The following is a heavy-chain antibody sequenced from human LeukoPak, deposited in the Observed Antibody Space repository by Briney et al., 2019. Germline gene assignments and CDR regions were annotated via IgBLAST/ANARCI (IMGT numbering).Heavy chain of an antibody. Sequence: PGTSVKVSCKASGFTFTSSAMQWVRQARGQRLEWIGWIVVGSGNTNHAQKFQERVTITRDMSTSTAYMELSSLRSEDTAVYYCAARDGSGSPTTDAFDIWGQGTMVTVSS. CDR1: GFTFTSSA. CDR3: AARDGSGSPTTDAFDI. D-gene: IGHD1-26*01. J-gene: IGHJ3*02. V-gene: IGHV1-58*02. CDR2: IVVGSGNT.